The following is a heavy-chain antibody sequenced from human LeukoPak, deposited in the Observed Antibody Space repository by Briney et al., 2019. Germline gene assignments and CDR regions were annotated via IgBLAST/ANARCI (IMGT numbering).Heavy chain of an antibody. J-gene: IGHJ6*03. Sequence: PGGSLRLSCADSGSNFEDYGMSWVRQAPGKGLEWVSGINWNGGDTDYADSVKGRFTISRDNAKNSLYLQMNSLRAEDTALYYCARRRRYSITMVRGVSSSNYYMDVWGKGTTVTVSS. V-gene: IGHV3-20*04. CDR2: INWNGGDT. CDR1: GSNFEDYG. D-gene: IGHD3-10*01. CDR3: ARRRRYSITMVRGVSSSNYYMDV.